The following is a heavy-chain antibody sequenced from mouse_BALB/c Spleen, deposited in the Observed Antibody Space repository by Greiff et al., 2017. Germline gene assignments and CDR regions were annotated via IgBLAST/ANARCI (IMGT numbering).Heavy chain of an antibody. Sequence: DVKLQESGGGLVKPGGSLKLSCAASGFTFSSYTMSWVRQTPEKRLEWVATISSGGSYTYYPDSVKGRFTISRDNAKNTLYLQMSSLKSEDTAMYYCTRAYLGYAMDYWGQGTSVTVSS. CDR1: GFTFSSYT. V-gene: IGHV5-6-4*01. CDR2: ISSGGSYT. CDR3: TRAYLGYAMDY. J-gene: IGHJ4*01. D-gene: IGHD2-10*01.